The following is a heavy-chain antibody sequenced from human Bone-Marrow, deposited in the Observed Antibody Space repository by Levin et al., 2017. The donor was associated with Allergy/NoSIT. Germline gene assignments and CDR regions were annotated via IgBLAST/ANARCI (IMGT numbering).Heavy chain of an antibody. CDR3: AKGLSWDGSVSATIDA. V-gene: IGHV3-23*01. D-gene: IGHD1-26*01. Sequence: SGGSLRLSCTASGFTFSSYAMTWVRQSPGKGLAWVSTMTGGGDYTPYADSVKGRFSISRDNSKHKLYLQMNSLRGEDTAVYYCAKGLSWDGSVSATIDAWGQGTLVTVSS. CDR2: MTGGGDYT. J-gene: IGHJ5*02. CDR1: GFTFSSYA.